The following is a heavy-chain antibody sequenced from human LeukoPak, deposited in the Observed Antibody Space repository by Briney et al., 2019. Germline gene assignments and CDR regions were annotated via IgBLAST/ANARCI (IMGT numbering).Heavy chain of an antibody. CDR1: GGSISSGGYY. CDR2: IYHSGST. V-gene: IGHV4-30-2*01. CDR3: AGGRVGATTWYFDL. Sequence: SETLSLTCTVSGGSISSGGYYWSWIRQPPGKGLEWIGYIYHSGSTYYNPSLKSRVTISVDRSKNQFSLKLSSVTAADTAVYYCAGGRVGATTWYFDLWGRGTLVTVSS. J-gene: IGHJ2*01. D-gene: IGHD1-26*01.